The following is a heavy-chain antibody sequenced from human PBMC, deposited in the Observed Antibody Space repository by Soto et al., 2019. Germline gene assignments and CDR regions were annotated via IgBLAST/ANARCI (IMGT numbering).Heavy chain of an antibody. D-gene: IGHD6-19*01. CDR1: GFTFSSYW. CDR3: AREPQWRASGPYGMHV. V-gene: IGHV3-74*01. CDR2: INSDGSST. J-gene: IGHJ6*02. Sequence: GGSLRLSCAASGFTFSSYWMHWVRHAPGNGLVWVSRINSDGSSTSYADSVKGRFTISRDNAKNTLYLQMNSLRAEDTAVYYCAREPQWRASGPYGMHVWGQGTTVTVSS.